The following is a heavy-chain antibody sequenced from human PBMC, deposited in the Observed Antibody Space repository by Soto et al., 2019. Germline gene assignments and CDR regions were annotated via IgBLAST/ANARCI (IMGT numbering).Heavy chain of an antibody. CDR1: GFTFRSYV. Sequence: QVQLVESGGDVVQPGTSLRLSCVGSGFTFRSYVIHWVRQAPGKGLEWVALTSHDGSNKDYGDSVKGRFTISRDNSRNTVDLQMDSLRREDTALYYCARWGTTGGLDVWGQGTLVSVSS. J-gene: IGHJ1*01. D-gene: IGHD3-16*01. CDR3: ARWGTTGGLDV. CDR2: TSHDGSNK. V-gene: IGHV3-30*19.